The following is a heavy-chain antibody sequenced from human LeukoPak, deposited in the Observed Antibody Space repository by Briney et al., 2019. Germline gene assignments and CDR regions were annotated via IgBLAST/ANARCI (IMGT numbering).Heavy chain of an antibody. J-gene: IGHJ4*02. Sequence: SVKVSCKASGGTFSSYATSWVRQAPGQGLEWMGRIIPILGIANYAQKFQGRVTITAVKSTSTAYMELSSLRSEDTAVYYCARGLRPYYFDYWGQGTLVTVSS. CDR1: GGTFSSYA. D-gene: IGHD4-17*01. V-gene: IGHV1-69*04. CDR3: ARGLRPYYFDY. CDR2: IIPILGIA.